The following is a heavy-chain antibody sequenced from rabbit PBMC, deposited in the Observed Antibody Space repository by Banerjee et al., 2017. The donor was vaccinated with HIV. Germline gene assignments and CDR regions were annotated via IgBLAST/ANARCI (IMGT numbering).Heavy chain of an antibody. CDR3: VREGVGYSGYNGDRLL. J-gene: IGHJ6*01. CDR2: IYGGSSGST. D-gene: IGHD1-1*01. CDR1: GFSFSYNDY. V-gene: IGHV1S40*01. Sequence: QSLEESGGDLVKPGASLTLTCTASGFSFSYNDYMCWVRQAPGKGLEWIACIYGGSSGSTYYASWAKGRFTISKTSSTTVTLQMTSLTAADTATYFCVREGVGYSGYNGDRLLWGPGTLVTVS.